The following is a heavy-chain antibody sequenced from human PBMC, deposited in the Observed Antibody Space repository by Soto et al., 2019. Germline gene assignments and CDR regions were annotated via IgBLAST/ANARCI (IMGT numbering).Heavy chain of an antibody. CDR2: IWYDGSNK. CDR3: ARDREKYSSSPIDY. V-gene: IGHV3-33*01. CDR1: GFTFSSYG. D-gene: IGHD6-6*01. J-gene: IGHJ4*02. Sequence: PGGSLRLSCAASGFTFSSYGMHWVRQAPGKGLEWVAVIWYDGSNKYYADSVKGRFTISRDNSKNTLYLQMNSLRAEDTAAYYCARDREKYSSSPIDYWGQGTLVTVSS.